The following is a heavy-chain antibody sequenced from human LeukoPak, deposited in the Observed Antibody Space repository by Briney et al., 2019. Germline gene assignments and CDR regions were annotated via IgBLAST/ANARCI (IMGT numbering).Heavy chain of an antibody. J-gene: IGHJ5*02. Sequence: GSVKVSCRASGYTFTGFYMHWVRQAPGQGLEWMRWINPNSGDTNYVQKFQGRVTMTRDTSISTAYMELSRLRSDDTAVYYCATDLIAAAPQYDWFDPWGQGTLVTVSS. D-gene: IGHD6-13*01. V-gene: IGHV1-2*02. CDR1: GYTFTGFY. CDR2: INPNSGDT. CDR3: ATDLIAAAPQYDWFDP.